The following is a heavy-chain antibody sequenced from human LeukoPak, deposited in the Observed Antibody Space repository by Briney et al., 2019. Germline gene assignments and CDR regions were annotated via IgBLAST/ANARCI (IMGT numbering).Heavy chain of an antibody. Sequence: GGSLRLSCVASGFTFGKYWMSWVRQAPGKGLEWVANIKLDGSEKNYVDSVKGRFTISRDNTKNSLYLQMNSLRVEDTAVFYCARDQYDTWSRRGNFDSWGQGTLVTISS. V-gene: IGHV3-7*03. D-gene: IGHD3-3*01. CDR3: ARDQYDTWSRRGNFDS. CDR1: GFTFGKYW. J-gene: IGHJ4*02. CDR2: IKLDGSEK.